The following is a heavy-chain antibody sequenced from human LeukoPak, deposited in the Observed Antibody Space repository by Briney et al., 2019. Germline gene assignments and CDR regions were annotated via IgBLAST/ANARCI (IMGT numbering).Heavy chain of an antibody. CDR1: GFTFSSYA. J-gene: IGHJ6*03. V-gene: IGHV3-30-3*01. CDR2: ISYDGSNK. CDR3: ARARPHDFWSSYYFYYYYYMDV. D-gene: IGHD3-3*01. Sequence: GRSLRLSCAASGFTFSSYAMHWVRQAPGKGLEWVAVISYDGSNKYYADSVKGRFTISRDNSKNTLYLQMNSLRAEDTAVYYCARARPHDFWSSYYFYYYYYMDVWGKGTTVTVSS.